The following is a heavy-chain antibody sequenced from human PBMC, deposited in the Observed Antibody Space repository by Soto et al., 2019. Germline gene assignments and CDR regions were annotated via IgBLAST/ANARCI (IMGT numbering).Heavy chain of an antibody. CDR1: GFTFSSYD. CDR2: IGTAGDT. V-gene: IGHV3-13*01. Sequence: EVQLVESGGGLVQPGGSLRLSCAASGFTFSSYDMHWVRQATGKGLEWVSAIGTAGDTYYPGSVKGRFTISRENAKNSLYLKMNSLRAGDTAVYYCARGEDYYGSGSYYRRVMDVWGKGTTVTVSS. CDR3: ARGEDYYGSGSYYRRVMDV. D-gene: IGHD3-10*01. J-gene: IGHJ6*03.